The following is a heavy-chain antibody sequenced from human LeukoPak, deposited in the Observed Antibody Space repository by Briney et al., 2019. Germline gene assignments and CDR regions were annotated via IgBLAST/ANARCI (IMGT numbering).Heavy chain of an antibody. J-gene: IGHJ1*01. CDR1: GFTFSSYS. CDR3: ARFTSSRAWAQYFQH. Sequence: GGSLRLSCAASGFTFSSYSMNWVRQAPGKGLEWVSYISSGSTTIYYADSVKGRFTISRDNSKNTLYLQVNSLRAEDTAVYYCARFTSSRAWAQYFQHWGQGTLVTVSS. CDR2: ISSGSTTI. D-gene: IGHD5/OR15-5a*01. V-gene: IGHV3-48*01.